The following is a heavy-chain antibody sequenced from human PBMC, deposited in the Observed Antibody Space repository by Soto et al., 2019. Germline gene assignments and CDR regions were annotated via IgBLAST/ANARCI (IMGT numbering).Heavy chain of an antibody. CDR2: IYHSGST. J-gene: IGHJ4*02. D-gene: IGHD1-20*01. CDR3: ARRPRGGYNWKSYYFDS. Sequence: QMQLQESGPGLIKPSETLSLTCTVSGDSISSRNYYWGWIRQPPGKELEWVGDIYHSGSTYYNPSLKSRLAMSVDTSKNQFSLRVSSVTAADTAVFYCARRPRGGYNWKSYYFDSWGPGTLVTVSS. V-gene: IGHV4-39*01. CDR1: GDSISSRNYY.